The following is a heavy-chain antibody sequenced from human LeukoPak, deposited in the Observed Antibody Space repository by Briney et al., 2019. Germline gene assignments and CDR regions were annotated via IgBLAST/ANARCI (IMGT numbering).Heavy chain of an antibody. D-gene: IGHD3-22*01. J-gene: IGHJ4*02. Sequence: PSETLSLTCTVSGGSISSSSYYWGWIRQPPGKGLGWIGSMYYGGSTLYNPSLKSRVTISVDTSKDQFSLKLRSVTAADTAVYYCARTYYYDSSGPYYWGQGILVTVSS. CDR1: GGSISSSSYY. V-gene: IGHV4-39*07. CDR3: ARTYYYDSSGPYY. CDR2: MYYGGST.